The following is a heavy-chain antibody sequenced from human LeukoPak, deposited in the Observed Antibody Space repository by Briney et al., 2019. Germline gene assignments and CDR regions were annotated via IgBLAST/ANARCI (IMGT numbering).Heavy chain of an antibody. CDR2: IGGSGGST. CDR3: ARDGPQSGSYVY. D-gene: IGHD1-26*01. V-gene: IGHV3-23*01. Sequence: GGSLRLSCAASGFTFSSYGMSWVRQAPGKGLEWVSAIGGSGGSTYYADSVKGRFTISRDNAKNTLYLQMNSLRAEDTAVYYCARDGPQSGSYVYWGQGTLVTVSS. J-gene: IGHJ4*02. CDR1: GFTFSSYG.